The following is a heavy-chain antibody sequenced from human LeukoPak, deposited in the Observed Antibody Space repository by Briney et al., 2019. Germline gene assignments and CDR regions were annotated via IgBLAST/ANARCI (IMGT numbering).Heavy chain of an antibody. V-gene: IGHV4-39*01. D-gene: IGHD4-23*01. Sequence: PSETLSLTCTVSGGATSSSNYYWAWIRQPPGKGLEWVGSIFYSGTTHYNPSLKSRVTISIDTSRNQFSLKLRSVSAADTSVYYCARLSNYGGHSGDGYWGQGTLVTVSS. CDR1: GGATSSSNYY. CDR3: ARLSNYGGHSGDGY. J-gene: IGHJ4*02. CDR2: IFYSGTT.